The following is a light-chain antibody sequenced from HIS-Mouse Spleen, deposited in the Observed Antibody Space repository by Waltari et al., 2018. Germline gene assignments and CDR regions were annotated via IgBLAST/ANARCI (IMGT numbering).Light chain of an antibody. Sequence: DIQMTQSPSSLSASVGDRFTITCQASQDISNHLNWYQQKPGKAPKLLIYDSSNLETGVPSRFSGSGSGTDFTFTISSLQPEDIATYYCQQYDNLHRLTFGPGTKVDIK. CDR2: DSS. V-gene: IGKV1-33*01. J-gene: IGKJ3*01. CDR1: QDISNH. CDR3: QQYDNLHRLT.